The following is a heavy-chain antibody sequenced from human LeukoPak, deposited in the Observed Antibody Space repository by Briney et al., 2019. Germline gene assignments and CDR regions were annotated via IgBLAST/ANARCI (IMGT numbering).Heavy chain of an antibody. V-gene: IGHV1-8*01. J-gene: IGHJ3*02. CDR2: MNPNSGNT. Sequence: ASVKVSCKASGYTFTSYDINWVRQATGQGLEWMGWMNPNSGNTGYAQKFQGRVTMTEDTSTDTAYMELSSLRSEDTAVYYCATELTPLMVTGDSSAFDIWGQGTMVTVSS. CDR3: ATELTPLMVTGDSSAFDI. CDR1: GYTFTSYD. D-gene: IGHD7-27*01.